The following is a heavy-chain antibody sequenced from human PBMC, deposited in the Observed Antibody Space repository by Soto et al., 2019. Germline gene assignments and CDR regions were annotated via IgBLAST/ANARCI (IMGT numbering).Heavy chain of an antibody. J-gene: IGHJ4*02. CDR3: ARAADTAMVLRADFDY. CDR2: ISAYNGNT. V-gene: IGHV1-18*01. CDR1: GYTFTSYG. Sequence: QVQLVQSGAEVKKPGASVKVSCKASGYTFTSYGISWVRQAPGQGLEWMGWISAYNGNTNYAQKLQGRVTMTTDTSTSTADMELRSLRSDDTAVYYCARAADTAMVLRADFDYWGQGTLVTVSS. D-gene: IGHD5-18*01.